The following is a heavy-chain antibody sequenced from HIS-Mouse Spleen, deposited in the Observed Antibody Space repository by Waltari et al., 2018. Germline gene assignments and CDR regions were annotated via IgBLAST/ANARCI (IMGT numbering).Heavy chain of an antibody. J-gene: IGHJ4*02. CDR2: INHSGST. CDR1: GGSFSGYY. Sequence: QVQLQQWGAGLLKPSETLSLTCAVYGGSFSGYYWSWILQPPGKGLEWVGEINHSGSTNYNPSPKSGVTISVDTSKNQFSLKLSSVTAADTAVYYCAGYNWNYGTDYWGQGTLVTVSS. D-gene: IGHD1-7*01. V-gene: IGHV4-34*01. CDR3: AGYNWNYGTDY.